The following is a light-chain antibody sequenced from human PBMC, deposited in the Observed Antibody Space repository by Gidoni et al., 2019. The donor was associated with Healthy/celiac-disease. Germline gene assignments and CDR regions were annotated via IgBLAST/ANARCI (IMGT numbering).Light chain of an antibody. J-gene: IGKJ5*01. V-gene: IGKV1-33*01. Sequence: DIQRTQSPSSRSASVGDRGTITCQASQDISNNLNWYQQKPGKAPKLLLYYTSNLETGVPSRFSGSGSGTDFTFTISILQPAALAPYYCQQYDNLPITFGQGTRLEIK. CDR1: QDISNN. CDR3: QQYDNLPIT. CDR2: YTS.